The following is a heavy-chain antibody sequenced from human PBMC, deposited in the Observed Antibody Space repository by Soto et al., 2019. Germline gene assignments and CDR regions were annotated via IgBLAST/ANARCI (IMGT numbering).Heavy chain of an antibody. J-gene: IGHJ4*02. V-gene: IGHV3-33*01. Sequence: QVQLVESGGGVVQPGRSLRLSCAASGFTFSSYGMHWVRQAPGKGLEWVAVIWYDGSNKYYADSVKGRFTISRDNSKNTLYLQMNSLRAEDTAVYYCARELGPYWVVVTGEGLDYWGQGTLVTVSS. CDR3: ARELGPYWVVVTGEGLDY. CDR2: IWYDGSNK. CDR1: GFTFSSYG. D-gene: IGHD2-21*02.